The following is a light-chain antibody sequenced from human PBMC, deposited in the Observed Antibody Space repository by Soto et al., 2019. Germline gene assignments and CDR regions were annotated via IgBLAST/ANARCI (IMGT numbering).Light chain of an antibody. CDR3: ETWDSNTRV. Sequence: QSVLTQSSSASASLGSSVKLTCTLSSGHSSYIIAWHQQQPGKVPRYLMKLEGSGSYNKGSGVPDRFSGSSSGADRYLTISTLQFGDEADYYCETWDSNTRVFGGGTKLTVL. CDR1: SGHSSYI. J-gene: IGLJ3*02. CDR2: LEGSGSY. V-gene: IGLV4-60*02.